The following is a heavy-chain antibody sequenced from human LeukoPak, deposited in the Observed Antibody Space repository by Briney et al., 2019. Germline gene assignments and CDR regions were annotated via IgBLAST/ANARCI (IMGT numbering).Heavy chain of an antibody. CDR2: IKQDGSEK. V-gene: IGHV3-7*01. D-gene: IGHD1-26*01. Sequence: GGSLRLSCVVSGFTFSSYWMSRVRQAPGKGLEWVANIKQDGSEKYYVDSVKGRFTMSRDNAKNSLYLQMNSLRAEDTAVYYCARVQWELRGVGSYFEYWGQGALVTVSS. J-gene: IGHJ4*02. CDR3: ARVQWELRGVGSYFEY. CDR1: GFTFSSYW.